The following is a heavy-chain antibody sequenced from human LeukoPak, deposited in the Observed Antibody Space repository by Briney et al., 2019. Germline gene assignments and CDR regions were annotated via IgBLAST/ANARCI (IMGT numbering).Heavy chain of an antibody. CDR3: ARLKQQLVRLLSRDTTYYYYYYMDV. CDR2: ISSTSSYI. Sequence: GGSLRLSCAASGFTFSSNSMNWVRQAPGKGLEWVSSISSTSSYIYYADSVKGRFTISRDNAKNSLYLQMNSLRAEDTAVYYCARLKQQLVRLLSRDTTYYYYYYMDVWGKGTTVTVSS. CDR1: GFTFSSNS. D-gene: IGHD6-13*01. V-gene: IGHV3-21*01. J-gene: IGHJ6*03.